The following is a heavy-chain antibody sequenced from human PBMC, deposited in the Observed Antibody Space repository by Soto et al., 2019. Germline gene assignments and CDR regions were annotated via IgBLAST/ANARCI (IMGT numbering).Heavy chain of an antibody. D-gene: IGHD5-12*01. J-gene: IGHJ4*02. V-gene: IGHV4-34*01. CDR2: INHSGST. Sequence: SETLSLTCAVYGGSFSGYYLSWIRQPPGKGLEWIGEINHSGSTNYNPSLKSRVTISVDTSKNQFSLKLSSVTAADTAVYYCARRYDGTLDYWGQGTLVTVSS. CDR1: GGSFSGYY. CDR3: ARRYDGTLDY.